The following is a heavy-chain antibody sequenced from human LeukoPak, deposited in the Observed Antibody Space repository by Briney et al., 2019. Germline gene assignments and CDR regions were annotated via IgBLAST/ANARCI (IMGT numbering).Heavy chain of an antibody. V-gene: IGHV1-69*04. CDR3: ARVGYGGGFDY. CDR1: GGTFSSYA. J-gene: IGHJ4*02. CDR2: IIPILGIA. Sequence: GASVKASCKASGGTFSSYAISWVRQAPGQGLEWMGRIIPILGIANYAQKFQGRVTITADKSTSTAYMELSSLRSEDTAVYYCARVGYGGGFDYWGQGTLVTVSS. D-gene: IGHD4-23*01.